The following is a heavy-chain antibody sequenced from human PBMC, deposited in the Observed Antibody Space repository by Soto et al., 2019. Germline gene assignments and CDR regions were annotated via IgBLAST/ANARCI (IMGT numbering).Heavy chain of an antibody. CDR1: GYSIRSGYY. D-gene: IGHD2-2*01. CDR3: ARGSVPAAIDY. J-gene: IGHJ4*02. V-gene: IGHV4-38-2*01. CDR2: LYHTGST. Sequence: PSETLSLTCAVSGYSIRSGYYWGWIRQTPGKGLEWIGSLYHTGSTYYYPSLKSRVTLSVDTSKNHFSLTLASVTAADTAVYYCARGSVPAAIDYWGQGTQVTVSS.